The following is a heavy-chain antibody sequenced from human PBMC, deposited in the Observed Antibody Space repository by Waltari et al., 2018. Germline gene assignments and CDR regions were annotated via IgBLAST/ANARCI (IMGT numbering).Heavy chain of an antibody. D-gene: IGHD3-22*01. Sequence: QVQLQQWGAGLLKPSETLSLTCAVYGGSFSGYYWRWIRQPPGKGLEWIGEINHSGSTNYHPSRKSRVTISVDTSKNQFSLKLSSVTAADTAVYYCARGHYDSSGYSPYYYYYVMDVWVQGTTVTVSS. CDR2: INHSGST. J-gene: IGHJ6*02. CDR3: ARGHYDSSGYSPYYYYYVMDV. CDR1: GGSFSGYY. V-gene: IGHV4-34*01.